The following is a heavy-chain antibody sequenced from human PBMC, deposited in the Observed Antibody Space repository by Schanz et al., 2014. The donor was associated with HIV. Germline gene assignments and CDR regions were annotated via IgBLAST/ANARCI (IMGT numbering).Heavy chain of an antibody. V-gene: IGHV1-69*01. D-gene: IGHD5-12*01. J-gene: IGHJ6*02. Sequence: QVHLVQSGGEVKKPGSSVKVSCKASGGTFSIYAISWVRQAPGQGLEWMGGIIPIFGTANYAQKFQGRVTIIADESTSTAYMELSSLRSEDTAVYYCARDGSSGYNTMDVWGQGTTVTVSS. CDR1: GGTFSIYA. CDR2: IIPIFGTA. CDR3: ARDGSSGYNTMDV.